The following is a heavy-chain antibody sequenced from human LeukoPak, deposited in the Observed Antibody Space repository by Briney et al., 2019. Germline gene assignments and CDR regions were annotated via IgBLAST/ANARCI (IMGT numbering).Heavy chain of an antibody. CDR3: ARDALRDDAFDI. CDR2: ISSSSVYT. CDR1: GFTFSSYH. J-gene: IGHJ3*02. Sequence: GGSQRLSCKASGFTFSSYHMNWVRQAPGKGLEWVSSISSSSVYTHYADSVKGRITISRDNGKNSLYLQMNSLTAEDTALYYCARDALRDDAFDIWGQGTMVTVSS. V-gene: IGHV3-21*04.